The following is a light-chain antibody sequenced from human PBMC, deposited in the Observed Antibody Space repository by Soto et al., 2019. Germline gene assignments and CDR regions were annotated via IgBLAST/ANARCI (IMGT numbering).Light chain of an antibody. V-gene: IGKV1-39*01. CDR2: AAS. CDR1: QSISAY. CDR3: HQSYSTPQT. Sequence: DIQMTHSPASLSSSXAGRVTISXXASQSISAYLNWYQQKPGKAPKLLIFAASSLQSGVPSRFSGSGSGTDFTLTISSLQPEDFATYYCHQSYSTPQTFGGGTKVDIK. J-gene: IGKJ4*01.